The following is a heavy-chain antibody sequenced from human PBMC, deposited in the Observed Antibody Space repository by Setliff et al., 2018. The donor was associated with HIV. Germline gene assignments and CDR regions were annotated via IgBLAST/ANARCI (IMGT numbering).Heavy chain of an antibody. Sequence: SVKVSCKASGYTFTRFAINWVRQAPGQGLEWMGGIIPIFGTANYAQKFQGRVTITADESTSTAYMELSSLTSEDTAVYYCARDGGYSVHQWFGDAFDIWGQGTMVTVSS. D-gene: IGHD5-12*01. CDR1: GYTFTRFA. CDR2: IIPIFGTA. J-gene: IGHJ3*02. CDR3: ARDGGYSVHQWFGDAFDI. V-gene: IGHV1-69*13.